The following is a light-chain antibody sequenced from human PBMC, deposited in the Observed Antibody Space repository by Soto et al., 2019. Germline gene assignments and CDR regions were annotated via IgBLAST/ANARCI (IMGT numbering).Light chain of an antibody. CDR3: KQYENYWT. Sequence: DIQMTQSPSTLSASVLDRVTITCRASQSISSWLAWYQQKPGKAPKLLIYKASNLESGGPSRFSGSGSATEFPLIISNLQPDDCATYYRKQYENYWTFGQGTKVDIK. J-gene: IGKJ1*01. V-gene: IGKV1-5*03. CDR1: QSISSW. CDR2: KAS.